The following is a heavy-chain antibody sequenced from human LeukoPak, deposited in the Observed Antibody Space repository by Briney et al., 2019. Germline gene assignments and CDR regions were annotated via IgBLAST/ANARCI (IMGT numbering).Heavy chain of an antibody. J-gene: IGHJ2*01. V-gene: IGHV3-23*01. Sequence: GGSLRLSCAASGFTFSSYAMSWVRHAPGKGLELVSTISDSGGITYYADSVKGRFTISRDNSKNTLYLHMNSLRADDTAVYYCAKDARPVSTEWYFDLWGRGTLVTVSS. D-gene: IGHD4-11*01. CDR3: AKDARPVSTEWYFDL. CDR2: ISDSGGIT. CDR1: GFTFSSYA.